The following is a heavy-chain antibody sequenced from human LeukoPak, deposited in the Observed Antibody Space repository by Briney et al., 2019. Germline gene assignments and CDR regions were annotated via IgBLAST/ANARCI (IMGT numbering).Heavy chain of an antibody. CDR2: IYHSGST. J-gene: IGHJ4*02. CDR3: ARGRGGYKPSFLNY. Sequence: SETLSLTCTVSGYSISSGYHWGWIRQPPGKGLEWIGSIYHSGSTYYNPSLKSRVTISVDTSKNQFSLKLSSVTAADTAVYYCARGRGGYKPSFLNYWGQGTLVTVSS. D-gene: IGHD5-24*01. V-gene: IGHV4-38-2*02. CDR1: GYSISSGYH.